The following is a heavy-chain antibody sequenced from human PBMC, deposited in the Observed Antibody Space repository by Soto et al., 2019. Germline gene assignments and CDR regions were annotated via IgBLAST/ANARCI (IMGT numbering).Heavy chain of an antibody. CDR2: IIPIFGTA. D-gene: IGHD1-1*01. CDR1: GGTFSSYA. CDR3: ARGHTRQYYYYYYGMDV. J-gene: IGHJ6*02. V-gene: IGHV1-69*01. Sequence: QVQLVQSGAEVKKPGSSVKVSCKASGGTFSSYAISWVRQAPGQGLEWMGGIIPIFGTANYAQKFQVRVTITADETTSTAYMELSSLRSEDTAVYYCARGHTRQYYYYYYGMDVWGQGTTVTVSS.